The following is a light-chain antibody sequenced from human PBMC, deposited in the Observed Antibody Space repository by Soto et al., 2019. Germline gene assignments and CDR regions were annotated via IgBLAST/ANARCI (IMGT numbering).Light chain of an antibody. Sequence: TVLTQSPGTLSLSPGERATLSCRASQNVSSNLLGWHQQHPGQAPRLLIYAASSRATGIPDRFSGSGSATDFSITIRRLEPDDFAVYYCQKYGNFWTFGQGTKVDI. CDR1: QNVSSNL. CDR3: QKYGNFWT. CDR2: AAS. J-gene: IGKJ1*01. V-gene: IGKV3-20*01.